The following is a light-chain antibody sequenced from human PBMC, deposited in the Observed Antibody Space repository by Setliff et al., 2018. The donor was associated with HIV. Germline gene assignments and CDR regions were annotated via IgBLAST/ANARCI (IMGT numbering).Light chain of an antibody. J-gene: IGLJ1*01. CDR2: DVT. Sequence: SVLTQPASVSGSPGQSITISCTGTSSDVGGYNYVSWYQQHPGKAPKLMIYDVTKRPSGVPDRFSGSKSGNTASLTISGLQAEDEGDYYCCSYGGTSTSLYVFGTGTKVTVL. V-gene: IGLV2-11*01. CDR3: CSYGGTSTSLYV. CDR1: SSDVGGYNY.